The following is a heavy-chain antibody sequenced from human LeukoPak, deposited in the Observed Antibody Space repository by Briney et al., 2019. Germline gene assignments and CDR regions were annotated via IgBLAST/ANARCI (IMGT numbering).Heavy chain of an antibody. CDR1: GYIFTSYG. D-gene: IGHD2-8*01. V-gene: IGHV1-18*01. J-gene: IGHJ5*02. Sequence: ASVKVSCKASGYIFTSYGISWVRQAPGQGLEWMGWISTNKGNTNYAQRLQGRVTMTTDTSTTTAYMELRSLRSDDTAIYYCVRDIQWRFDPWGQGTLVTVSS. CDR3: VRDIQWRFDP. CDR2: ISTNKGNT.